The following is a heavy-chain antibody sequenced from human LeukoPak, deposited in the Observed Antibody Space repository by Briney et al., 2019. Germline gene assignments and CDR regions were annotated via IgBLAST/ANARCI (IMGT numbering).Heavy chain of an antibody. CDR1: GIALSNYG. J-gene: IGHJ4*02. CDR2: ITGSGGST. CDR3: ARDRGGSYSAIDY. V-gene: IGHV3-23*01. D-gene: IGHD2-15*01. Sequence: GGSLRLSCAVSGIALSNYGMSWVRQAPGKGLEWVAGITGSGGSTNYADSVKGRFTISRDNAEKSLYLQMNSLRAEDTAVYYCARDRGGSYSAIDYWGQGTLVTVSS.